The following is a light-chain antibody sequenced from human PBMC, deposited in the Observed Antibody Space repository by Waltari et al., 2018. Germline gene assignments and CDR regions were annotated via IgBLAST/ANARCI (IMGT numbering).Light chain of an antibody. CDR2: RDN. CDR1: SSNIGSNY. V-gene: IGLV1-47*01. J-gene: IGLJ3*02. Sequence: QSVLTQPPSASGTPGQKVTISCSGGSSNIGSNYVNWYQHFAGSAPKLLFYRDNRRHAGVPARLSVSKSGTSASLAISDLRPEDEAAYYCASWDFSLSVWVFGGGSRLTVL. CDR3: ASWDFSLSVWV.